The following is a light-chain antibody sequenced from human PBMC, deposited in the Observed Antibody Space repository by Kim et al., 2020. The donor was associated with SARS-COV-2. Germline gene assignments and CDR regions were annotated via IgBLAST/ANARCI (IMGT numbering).Light chain of an antibody. CDR2: DNT. J-gene: IGLJ2*01. CDR1: SSNLVAVSP. CDR3: LSYDSSLSAL. Sequence: VPVACSGGSSNLVAVSPVHWYQQLPGTAPTLLLYDNTNRPSGVPDRFSGSKSGTSASLAITGLQAEDEADYYCLSYDSSLSALFGGGTQLTVL. V-gene: IGLV1-40*01.